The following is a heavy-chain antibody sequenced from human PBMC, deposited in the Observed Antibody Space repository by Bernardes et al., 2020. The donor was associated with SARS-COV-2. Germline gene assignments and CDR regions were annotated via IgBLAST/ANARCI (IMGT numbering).Heavy chain of an antibody. J-gene: IGHJ5*02. CDR2: IYHSGST. D-gene: IGHD3-3*01. V-gene: IGHV4-4*02. Sequence: SETLSLTCAVSGGSISSSNWWSWVRQPPGKGLEWIGEIYHSGSTNYNPSLKSRVTISVDKSKNQFSLKLSSVTAADTAVYYCARGIPQSITIFGVVIPGNWFDPWGQGTLVTVSS. CDR1: GGSISSSNW. CDR3: ARGIPQSITIFGVVIPGNWFDP.